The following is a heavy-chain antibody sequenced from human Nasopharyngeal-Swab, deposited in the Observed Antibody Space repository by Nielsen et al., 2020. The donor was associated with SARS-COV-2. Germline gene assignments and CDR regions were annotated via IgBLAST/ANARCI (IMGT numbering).Heavy chain of an antibody. V-gene: IGHV3-7*01. CDR2: IKQDGSEK. CDR3: ARGPHCSSTSCYESEYFQH. CDR1: GFTFSSYW. D-gene: IGHD2-2*01. Sequence: GGSLRLSCAAPGFTFSSYWMSWVRQAPGKGLEWVANIKQDGSEKYYVDSVKGRFTISRDNAKNSLYLQMNSLRAEDTAVYYCARGPHCSSTSCYESEYFQHWGQGTLVTVSS. J-gene: IGHJ1*01.